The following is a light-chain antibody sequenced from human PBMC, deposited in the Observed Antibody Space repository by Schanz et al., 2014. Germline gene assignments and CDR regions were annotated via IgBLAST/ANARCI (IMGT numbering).Light chain of an antibody. J-gene: IGLJ1*01. Sequence: QSALTQPPSASGSPGQSVTISCTGTSSDVGGYNYVSWYQQHPGKAPKLMIYEVSKRPSGVPDRFSGSKSGNTASLTVSGLQAEDEADYYCSSYEGSPYVFGTGTKLTVL. CDR3: SSYEGSPYV. CDR1: SSDVGGYNY. V-gene: IGLV2-8*01. CDR2: EVS.